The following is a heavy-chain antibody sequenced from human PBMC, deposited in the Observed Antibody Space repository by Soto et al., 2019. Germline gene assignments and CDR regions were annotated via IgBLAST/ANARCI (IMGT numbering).Heavy chain of an antibody. J-gene: IGHJ3*02. V-gene: IGHV4-30-2*01. Sequence: PSETLSLTCAVSGGSISSGGYSWSWIRQPPGKGLEWIGYIYHSGSTYYNPSLKSRVTISVDRSKNQFSLKLSSVTAADTAVYYCASASDGVVITPEPAFEIWGQGTMVTVSS. D-gene: IGHD3-22*01. CDR1: GGSISSGGYS. CDR3: ASASDGVVITPEPAFEI. CDR2: IYHSGST.